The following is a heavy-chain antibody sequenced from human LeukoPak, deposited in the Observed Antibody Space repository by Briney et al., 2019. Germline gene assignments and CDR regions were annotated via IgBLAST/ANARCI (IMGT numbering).Heavy chain of an antibody. V-gene: IGHV3-30-3*01. CDR3: ARELNSSGWSPLMFDP. Sequence: PGRSLRLSCAASGFTFSSYAMRWVRQAPGKGLEWVAVISYDGSNKYYADSVKGRFTISRDNSKNTLYLQMNSLRAEDTAVYYCARELNSSGWSPLMFDPWGQGTLVTVSS. CDR1: GFTFSSYA. CDR2: ISYDGSNK. J-gene: IGHJ5*02. D-gene: IGHD6-19*01.